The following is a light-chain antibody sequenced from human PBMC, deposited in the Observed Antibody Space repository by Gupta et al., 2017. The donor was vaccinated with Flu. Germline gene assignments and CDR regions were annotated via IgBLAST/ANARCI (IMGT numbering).Light chain of an antibody. CDR1: ISNIGNNY. CDR2: DNN. J-gene: IGLJ3*02. CDR3: GTWEDSLSVHWV. Sequence: QSVLTQPPSVSAAPGQKVTISCSGSISNIGNNYVSWYQQFPGTAPKLLIYDNNRRPSGSPDRFSGSKSGTSATLGIAGLQTGDEAEYYCGTWEDSLSVHWVFGGGTKLTVL. V-gene: IGLV1-51*01.